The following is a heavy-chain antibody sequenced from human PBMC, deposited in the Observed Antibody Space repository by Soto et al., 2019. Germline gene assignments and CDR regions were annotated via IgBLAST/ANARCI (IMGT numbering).Heavy chain of an antibody. D-gene: IGHD4-17*01. CDR3: ATYMTTVIEIDY. CDR1: GGSISGSDNY. CDR2: IYYSGNT. Sequence: LQLQESGPGLVKPSETLSLTCTVSGGSISGSDNYWAWIRQSPGKGPEWIGSIYYSGNTYYNPSLKSRVTISVDTSENQFSLKLSSVTAADTAVYYCATYMTTVIEIDYWGQGTLVTVSS. V-gene: IGHV4-39*01. J-gene: IGHJ4*02.